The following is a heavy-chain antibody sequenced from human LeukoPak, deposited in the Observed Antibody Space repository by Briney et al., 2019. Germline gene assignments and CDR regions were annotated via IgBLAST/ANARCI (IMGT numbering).Heavy chain of an antibody. CDR1: GYSFTDYY. D-gene: IGHD2-2*02. CDR3: ARDFSQYTGY. V-gene: IGHV1-2*02. CDR2: IFPNTGGT. Sequence: ASVKVSCKASGYSFTDYYIHWVRQAPGQGLEWMGWIFPNTGGTKFAQKFQGRFTMTRDTSISTAYMELSSLRSDDTAIYYCARDFSQYTGYWGQGNLVTVSS. J-gene: IGHJ4*02.